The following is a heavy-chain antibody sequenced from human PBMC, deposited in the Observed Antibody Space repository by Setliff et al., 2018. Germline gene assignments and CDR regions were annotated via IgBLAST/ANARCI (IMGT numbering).Heavy chain of an antibody. J-gene: IGHJ4*02. V-gene: IGHV4-59*11. CDR1: GGSISSHY. D-gene: IGHD6-6*01. Sequence: SETLSLTCTVSGGSISSHYWSWIRQPPGKGLEWIGNIYYSGSTNYNPSLKSRVTISVDTSKKQFSLKLSSVTAADTAVYYCARETIAARGDVDYWGQGTLVTV. CDR2: IYYSGST. CDR3: ARETIAARGDVDY.